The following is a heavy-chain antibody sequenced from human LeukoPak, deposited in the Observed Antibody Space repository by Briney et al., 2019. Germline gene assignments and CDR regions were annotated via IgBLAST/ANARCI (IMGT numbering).Heavy chain of an antibody. CDR2: IYHSGST. Sequence: SETQSLTCTVSGYSISSGYYWGWIRPPPGKGLEWIGSIYHSGSTYYNPSLKSRVTISVDTSKNQFSLKLSSVTAADTAVYYCARDTGSPEYYFDYWGQGTLVTVSS. J-gene: IGHJ4*02. D-gene: IGHD1-14*01. V-gene: IGHV4-38-2*02. CDR1: GYSISSGYY. CDR3: ARDTGSPEYYFDY.